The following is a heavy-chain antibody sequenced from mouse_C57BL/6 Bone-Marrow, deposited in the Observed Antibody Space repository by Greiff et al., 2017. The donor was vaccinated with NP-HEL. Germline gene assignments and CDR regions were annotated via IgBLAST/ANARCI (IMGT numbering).Heavy chain of an antibody. Sequence: EVKVVESGEGLVKPGGSLKLSCAASGFTFSSYAMSWVRQTPEKRLEWVAYISSGGDYIYYADTVKGRFTISRDNARNTLYLQMSSLKSEDTAMYYCTREGDYVLYAMDYWGQGTSVTVSS. V-gene: IGHV5-9-1*02. CDR3: TREGDYVLYAMDY. CDR2: ISSGGDYI. J-gene: IGHJ4*01. CDR1: GFTFSSYA. D-gene: IGHD2-4*01.